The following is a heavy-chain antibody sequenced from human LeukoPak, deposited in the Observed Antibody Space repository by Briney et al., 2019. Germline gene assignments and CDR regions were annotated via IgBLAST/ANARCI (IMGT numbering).Heavy chain of an antibody. CDR3: ARKGYSYGGFDY. CDR2: IKQDGSEK. V-gene: IGHV3-7*03. D-gene: IGHD5-18*01. J-gene: IGHJ4*02. Sequence: GGCLRLSCAASEFTFSSYWMSWVRQAPGKGLEWVANIKQDGSEKYYVDSVKGRFTISRDNAKNSLYLQMSSLRAEDTAVYYCARKGYSYGGFDYWGQGTLVTVSS. CDR1: EFTFSSYW.